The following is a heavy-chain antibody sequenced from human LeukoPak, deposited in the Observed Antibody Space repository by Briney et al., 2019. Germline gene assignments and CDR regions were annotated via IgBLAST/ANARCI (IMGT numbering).Heavy chain of an antibody. V-gene: IGHV5-51*01. J-gene: IGHJ4*02. D-gene: IGHD5-24*01. CDR3: ARLSRDGYNYFDY. CDR2: IYPGDSDT. Sequence: GESLKISCEGSGXSFTSYWIGWVRQMPGKGLECMGIIYPGDSDTRYSPSFQGQVTISADKSISTAYLQWSSLKASDTAMYYCARLSRDGYNYFDYWGQGTLVTVSS. CDR1: GXSFTSYW.